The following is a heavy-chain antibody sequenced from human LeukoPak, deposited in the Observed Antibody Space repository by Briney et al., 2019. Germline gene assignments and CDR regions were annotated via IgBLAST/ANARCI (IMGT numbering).Heavy chain of an antibody. CDR2: IYTSGST. Sequence: SETLSLTCTVSGGSISSYYWSWIRQPAGKGLEWIGRIYTSGSTNYNPSLKSRVTMSVDTSKNQFSLKLSSVTAADTAVYYCARLRRCSSAFRYYYYYMDVWGKGTTVTVSS. D-gene: IGHD6-6*01. CDR1: GGSISSYY. CDR3: ARLRRCSSAFRYYYYYMDV. J-gene: IGHJ6*03. V-gene: IGHV4-4*07.